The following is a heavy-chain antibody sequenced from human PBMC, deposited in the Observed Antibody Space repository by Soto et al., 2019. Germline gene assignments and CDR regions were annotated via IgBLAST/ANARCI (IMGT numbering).Heavy chain of an antibody. V-gene: IGHV4-31*03. Sequence: SETLSLTCTVSGGSISSGGYYWSWIRQHPGKGLEWIGYIYYSGSTYYNPSLKSRVTISVDTSKNQFSLKLSSVTAADTAVYYCARGSYGSGSYRMGYYFDYWGQGTLVTVSS. CDR1: GGSISSGGYY. J-gene: IGHJ4*02. CDR3: ARGSYGSGSYRMGYYFDY. CDR2: IYYSGST. D-gene: IGHD3-10*01.